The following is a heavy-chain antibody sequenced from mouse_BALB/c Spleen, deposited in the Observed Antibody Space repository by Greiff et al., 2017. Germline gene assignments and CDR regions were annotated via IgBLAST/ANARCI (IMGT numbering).Heavy chain of an antibody. J-gene: IGHJ4*01. CDR1: GYSITSDYA. Sequence: EVQLQESGPGLVKPSQSLSLTCTVTGYSITSDYAWNWIRQFPGNKLEWMGYISYSGSTSYNPSLKSRISITRDTSKNQFFLQLNSVTTEDTATYYCAGYYAMDYWGQGTSVTVSS. CDR2: ISYSGST. V-gene: IGHV3-2*02. CDR3: AGYYAMDY.